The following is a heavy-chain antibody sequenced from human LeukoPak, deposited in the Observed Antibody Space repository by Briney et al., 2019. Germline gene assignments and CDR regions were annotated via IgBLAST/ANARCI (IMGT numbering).Heavy chain of an antibody. CDR1: GDSFSHYF. CDR2: IHASGTT. V-gene: IGHV4-4*09. Sequence: PSETLSLTCSASGDSFSHYFWSWIRQPPGRGLEWIGYIHASGTTNYNPSLESRVTMSVATSKNQFSLKLTSVTAADTAVYYCGRGRSMVTPFDNWGPGTLVTVSS. CDR3: GRGRSMVTPFDN. J-gene: IGHJ4*02. D-gene: IGHD4-23*01.